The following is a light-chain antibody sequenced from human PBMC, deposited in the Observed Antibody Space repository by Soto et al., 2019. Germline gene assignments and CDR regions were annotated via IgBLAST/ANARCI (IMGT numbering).Light chain of an antibody. CDR1: NSNIGSNF. Sequence: QSVLTQPPSASGTPGQRVTISCSGSNSNIGSNFVHWYQQVPGTAPKLLLYSNDQRPSGVADRFSGSKSGTSASLAISGLQAEDEADYYCQSYDSSLSGSGVFGGGTKLTVL. J-gene: IGLJ3*02. CDR3: QSYDSSLSGSGV. CDR2: SND. V-gene: IGLV1-44*01.